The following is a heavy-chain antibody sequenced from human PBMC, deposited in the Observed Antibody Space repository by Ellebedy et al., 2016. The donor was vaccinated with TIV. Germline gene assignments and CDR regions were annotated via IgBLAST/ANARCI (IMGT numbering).Heavy chain of an antibody. V-gene: IGHV3-23*01. CDR1: GFTFSSYA. CDR3: AKGFPGGHYFDY. J-gene: IGHJ4*02. Sequence: GESLKISXAASGFTFSSYAMSWVRQAPGKGLEWVSAISSSGGSTYYADSVKGRFTISRDNSKNTLYLQMNSLRAEDTAVYYCAKGFPGGHYFDYWGQGTLVTVSS. CDR2: ISSSGGST.